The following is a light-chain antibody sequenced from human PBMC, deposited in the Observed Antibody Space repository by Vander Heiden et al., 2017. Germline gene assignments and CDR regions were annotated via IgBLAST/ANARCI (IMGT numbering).Light chain of an antibody. CDR2: SAS. Sequence: DIQMTQSPSVLSASVGDRVTIACRASQNIKNYLNWYQQEPGKAPKLLIYSASSSSTGVPSRFSGSGSGTDFSLTIDGLQPEDFATYFCQQSFSTPYTFGQGTKVEIK. J-gene: IGKJ2*01. CDR3: QQSFSTPYT. CDR1: QNIKNY. V-gene: IGKV1-39*01.